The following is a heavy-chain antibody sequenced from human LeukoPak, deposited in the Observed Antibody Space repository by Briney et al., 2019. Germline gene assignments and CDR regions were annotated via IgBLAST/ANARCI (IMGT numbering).Heavy chain of an antibody. V-gene: IGHV4-34*01. J-gene: IGHJ6*03. D-gene: IGHD3-3*01. CDR2: INHSGRT. Sequence: PSETLSLTCAVYGGSFSGFYWSWIRQPPGKGLEWIGEINHSGRTNYNPSVKSRVTISVDTSKNQFSLKLTSVTAADTAVYYCARETSHYDFWSGYSGRVYYMDVWGKGTTVIVSS. CDR1: GGSFSGFY. CDR3: ARETSHYDFWSGYSGRVYYMDV.